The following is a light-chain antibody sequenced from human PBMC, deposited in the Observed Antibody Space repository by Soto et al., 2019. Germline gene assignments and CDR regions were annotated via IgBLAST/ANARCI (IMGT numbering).Light chain of an antibody. CDR1: QSINKY. V-gene: IGKV1-39*01. CDR2: AAS. J-gene: IGKJ2*01. Sequence: DTQMTQSPTSLSASVGDRVTITCRASQSINKYLNWYQQKPGEAPKVLIYAASSLQSGVPSRFSGSGSGTDFSLTISSLQPEDSATYYCQQSDTLPYTFGQGTKLEIK. CDR3: QQSDTLPYT.